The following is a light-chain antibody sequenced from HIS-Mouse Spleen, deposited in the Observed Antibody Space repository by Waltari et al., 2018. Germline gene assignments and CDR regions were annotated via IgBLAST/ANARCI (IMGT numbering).Light chain of an antibody. CDR2: EVS. Sequence: QSALTQPASVSGSPGQSITISCTGTSSDVCGYNYVSWSQQHPCKAPKLMIYEVSNRPSGVSNRLSGSKSGKTASLTIAGLQAEDEADYYCSSYTSSSTWVFGGGTKLTVL. J-gene: IGLJ3*02. V-gene: IGLV2-14*01. CDR1: SSDVCGYNY. CDR3: SSYTSSSTWV.